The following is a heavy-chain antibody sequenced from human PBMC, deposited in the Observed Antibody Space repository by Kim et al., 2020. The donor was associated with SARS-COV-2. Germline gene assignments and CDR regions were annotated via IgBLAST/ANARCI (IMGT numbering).Heavy chain of an antibody. Sequence: GRTTDYAAPVKGRFTISRDDSKNTLYLQMNSLKTEDTAVYYCHGDHKFDYWGQGTLVTVSS. CDR2: GRTT. D-gene: IGHD4-17*01. V-gene: IGHV3-15*01. J-gene: IGHJ4*02. CDR3: HGDHKFDY.